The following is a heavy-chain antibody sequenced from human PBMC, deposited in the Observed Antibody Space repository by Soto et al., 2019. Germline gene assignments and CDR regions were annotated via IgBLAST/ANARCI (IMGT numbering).Heavy chain of an antibody. CDR2: INPSGGST. CDR1: GYTFTSYY. CDR3: ARDNITIFGVVIRNPDYYYGMDV. J-gene: IGHJ6*02. V-gene: IGHV1-46*01. D-gene: IGHD3-3*01. Sequence: ASVKVSCKASGYTFTSYYMHWVRQAPGQGLEWMGIINPSGGSTSYAQKFQGRVTMTRDTSTSTVYMELSSLRSEDTAVYYCARDNITIFGVVIRNPDYYYGMDVWGQGTTVTVSS.